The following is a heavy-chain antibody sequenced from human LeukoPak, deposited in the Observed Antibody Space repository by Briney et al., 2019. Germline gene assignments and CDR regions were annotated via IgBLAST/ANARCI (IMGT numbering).Heavy chain of an antibody. CDR2: ISSSSSYI. CDR1: GFTFSSYS. CDR3: AKDFKLYDTLTYFDY. Sequence: PGGSLRLSCAASGFTFSSYSMNWVRQAPGKGLEWVSSISSSSSYIYYADSVKGRFTISRDNSKNTLYLQLNGLRAEDTAVYYCAKDFKLYDTLTYFDYWGQGTLDTVSS. J-gene: IGHJ4*02. D-gene: IGHD3-9*01. V-gene: IGHV3-21*01.